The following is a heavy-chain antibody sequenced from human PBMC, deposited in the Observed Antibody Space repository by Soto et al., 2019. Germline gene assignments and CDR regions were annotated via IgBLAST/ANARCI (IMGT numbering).Heavy chain of an antibody. CDR3: ARGRSPAITMVRGVITRTLLDY. V-gene: IGHV4-34*01. D-gene: IGHD3-10*01. Sequence: SETLSLTCAVYGGSFSGYYWSWIRQPPGKGLEWIGEINHSGSTNYNPSLKSRVTISVDTSKNQFSLKLSSVTAADTAVYYCARGRSPAITMVRGVITRTLLDYWGQGTLVTVS. CDR2: INHSGST. J-gene: IGHJ4*02. CDR1: GGSFSGYY.